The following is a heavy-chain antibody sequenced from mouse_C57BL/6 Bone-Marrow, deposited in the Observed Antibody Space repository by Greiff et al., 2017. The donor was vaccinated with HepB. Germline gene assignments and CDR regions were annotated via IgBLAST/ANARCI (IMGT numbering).Heavy chain of an antibody. D-gene: IGHD2-4*01. Sequence: QVQLKESGAELVMPGASVKLSCKASGYTFTSYWMHWVKQRPGQGLEWIGEIDPSDSYTNYNQKFKGKSTLTVDKSSSTAYMQLSSLTSEDSAVYYCARVIRRYFDVWGTGTTVTVSS. V-gene: IGHV1-69*01. CDR3: ARVIRRYFDV. J-gene: IGHJ1*03. CDR2: IDPSDSYT. CDR1: GYTFTSYW.